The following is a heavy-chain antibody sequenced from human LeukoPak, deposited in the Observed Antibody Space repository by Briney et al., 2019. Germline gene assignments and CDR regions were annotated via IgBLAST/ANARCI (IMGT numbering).Heavy chain of an antibody. CDR3: ARGATAGRFSLRPTGAYYMDV. CDR1: GYTFTGHY. V-gene: IGHV1-2*02. CDR2: INPNSGGT. Sequence: GASVKVSCKASGYTFTGHYMHWVRQAPGQGLEWMGWINPNSGGTNCAQKFQGRVTMTRDTSINTAYMELSSLRFDDTAVYYCARGATAGRFSLRPTGAYYMDVWGKGTTVTVSS. D-gene: IGHD6-13*01. J-gene: IGHJ6*03.